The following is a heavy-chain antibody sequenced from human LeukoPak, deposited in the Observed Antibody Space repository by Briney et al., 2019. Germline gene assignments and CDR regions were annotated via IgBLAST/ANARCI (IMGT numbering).Heavy chain of an antibody. V-gene: IGHV5-51*01. CDR3: ARRGTYYYDSRIDY. J-gene: IGHJ4*02. CDR1: GYGFTSYW. CDR2: IYPGDSDT. D-gene: IGHD3-22*01. Sequence: PGESLKISCXGSGYGFTSYWIGWVRQMPGKGLEWMGIIYPGDSDTRYSPSFQGQVTISADKSISTAYLRWSSLKASDTAMYYCARRGTYYYDSRIDYWGQGTLVTVSS.